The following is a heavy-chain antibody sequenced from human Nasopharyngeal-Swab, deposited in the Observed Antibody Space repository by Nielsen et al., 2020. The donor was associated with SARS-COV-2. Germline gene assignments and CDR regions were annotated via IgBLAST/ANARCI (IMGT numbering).Heavy chain of an antibody. J-gene: IGHJ3*02. CDR3: ARKDVFAYGVDAFDI. Sequence: ESLTISCAASGFTFSSYAMTWVRQAPGKGLEWVSVVTGSGYGTDYADSVKGRFTISRDNAKNTLYLQMNSLRAEDTAVYYCARKDVFAYGVDAFDIWGQGTMVTVSS. V-gene: IGHV3-23*01. CDR1: GFTFSSYA. CDR2: VTGSGYGT. D-gene: IGHD3-10*01.